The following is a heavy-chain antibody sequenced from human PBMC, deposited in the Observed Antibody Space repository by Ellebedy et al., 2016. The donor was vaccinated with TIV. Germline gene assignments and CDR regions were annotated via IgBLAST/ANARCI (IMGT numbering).Heavy chain of an antibody. V-gene: IGHV1-69*06. CDR3: AREGREYNTPSQYFQH. D-gene: IGHD6-6*01. CDR1: GGTFSTYA. Sequence: AASVKVSCKASGGTFSTYAISWVRQAPGEGLEWMGGIIPMFGTTNYAQKFQDRVTITADKFTSTVYMGLSSLRPEDTAVYYCAREGREYNTPSQYFQHWGQGTLVTVSS. CDR2: IIPMFGTT. J-gene: IGHJ1*01.